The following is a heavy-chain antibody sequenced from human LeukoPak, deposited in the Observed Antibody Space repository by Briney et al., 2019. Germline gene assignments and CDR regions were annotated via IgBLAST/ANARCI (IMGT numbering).Heavy chain of an antibody. V-gene: IGHV3-48*04. CDR2: ITASGTAM. Sequence: PGGSLRLSCAASGFTFSSYSMNWVRQAPGKGLEWVSHITASGTAMFYADSVKGRFTISRDNAKNSLYLQMNSLRAEDTAVYYCAREVGYSGYEYLDYWGQGTLVTVSS. D-gene: IGHD5-12*01. J-gene: IGHJ4*02. CDR3: AREVGYSGYEYLDY. CDR1: GFTFSSYS.